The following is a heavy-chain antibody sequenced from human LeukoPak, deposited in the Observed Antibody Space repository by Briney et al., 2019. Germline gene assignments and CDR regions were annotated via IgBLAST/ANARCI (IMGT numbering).Heavy chain of an antibody. Sequence: SETLSLTCTVSGGSISSYYWSWIRQPPGKGLEWIGYIYYSGSTNYNPSLKSRVTISVDTSKNQFSLKLSSVTAADTAVYYCARGNSSGWYPANYYYYGMDVWGQGTTVTVSS. CDR2: IYYSGST. CDR1: GGSISSYY. V-gene: IGHV4-59*12. D-gene: IGHD6-19*01. J-gene: IGHJ6*02. CDR3: ARGNSSGWYPANYYYYGMDV.